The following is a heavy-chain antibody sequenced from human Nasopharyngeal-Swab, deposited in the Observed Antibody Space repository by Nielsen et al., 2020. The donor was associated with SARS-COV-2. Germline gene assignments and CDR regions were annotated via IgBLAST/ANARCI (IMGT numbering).Heavy chain of an antibody. J-gene: IGHJ4*02. CDR3: AKGYCSGAGCDYFDH. Sequence: LKISCAAAGFTFGSVAMNWVRHASGKGPLWVATITDTGHGTYYADSVKGRFTISRDNPKNTLYLHMNSLRAEDSALYYCAKGYCSGAGCDYFDHWGQGTLVTVSS. D-gene: IGHD2-15*01. V-gene: IGHV3-23*01. CDR1: GFTFGSVA. CDR2: ITDTGHGT.